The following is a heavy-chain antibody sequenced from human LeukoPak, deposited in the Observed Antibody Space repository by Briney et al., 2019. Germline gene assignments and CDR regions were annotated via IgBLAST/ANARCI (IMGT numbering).Heavy chain of an antibody. D-gene: IGHD3-10*01. CDR2: IHYSGST. V-gene: IGHV4-59*01. Sequence: NSSETLSLTCTVSGGSISSYYWSWVRQPPGKGLEWIGYIHYSGSTNYSPSLKSRVTISVDTSKNQFSLKLTSVTAADTAVYFCVARVEWGIYGSGRPDTFDIWGQGKMVTVSS. CDR3: VARVEWGIYGSGRPDTFDI. CDR1: GGSISSYY. J-gene: IGHJ3*02.